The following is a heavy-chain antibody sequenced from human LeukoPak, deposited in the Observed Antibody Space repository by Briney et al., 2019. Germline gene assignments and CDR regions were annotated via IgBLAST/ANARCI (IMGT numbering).Heavy chain of an antibody. D-gene: IGHD6-13*01. V-gene: IGHV3-30-3*01. CDR2: ISYDGSNK. J-gene: IGHJ4*02. Sequence: PGGSLRLSCAASGFTFSSYAMHWVRQAPGKGLEWVAVISYDGSNKYYADSVKGRFTISRDNSKNTLYLQMNGLRAEDTAVYYCARAVPGIAAAGISDYWGQGTLVTVSS. CDR1: GFTFSSYA. CDR3: ARAVPGIAAAGISDY.